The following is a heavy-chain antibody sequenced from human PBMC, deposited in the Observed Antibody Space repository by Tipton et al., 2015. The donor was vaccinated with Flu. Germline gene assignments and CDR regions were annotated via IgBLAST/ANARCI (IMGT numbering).Heavy chain of an antibody. CDR3: AREWGDAFDI. J-gene: IGHJ3*02. V-gene: IGHV4-59*11. CDR1: GGSISSHY. D-gene: IGHD3-16*01. Sequence: TLSLTCTVSGGSISSHYWSWIRQPPGKGLEWIGYIYYSGSISYNPPLKSRVTISVDTSKNQFSLKLSSVTAADTAVYYCAREWGDAFDIWGQGTMVTVSS. CDR2: IYYSGSI.